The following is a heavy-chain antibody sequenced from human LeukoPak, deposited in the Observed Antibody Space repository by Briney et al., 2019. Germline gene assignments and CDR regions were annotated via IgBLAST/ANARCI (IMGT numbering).Heavy chain of an antibody. Sequence: PSETLSLTCTVSGGSISSHYWSWIRQSPGKGLEWIGYMYHSGSTNYNPSLKSRVTISVDTSKNQFSLKLTSVTAADTAVYYCARVDGGNLGYWGQGTLATVSS. V-gene: IGHV4-59*11. CDR3: ARVDGGNLGY. CDR1: GGSISSHY. J-gene: IGHJ4*02. D-gene: IGHD4-23*01. CDR2: MYHSGST.